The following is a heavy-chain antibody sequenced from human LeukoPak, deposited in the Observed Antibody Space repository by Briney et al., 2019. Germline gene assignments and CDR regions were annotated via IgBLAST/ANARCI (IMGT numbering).Heavy chain of an antibody. CDR1: GFTLSTNA. J-gene: IGHJ4*02. CDR3: AKDVGKWESLHFFDY. Sequence: GGSLRLSCLTSGFTLSTNAMSWVRQAPGKGLEWISGISGSGASTYYADSVKGRFTISRDDSRNTLYLQMNSLRGDDTAVYYCAKDVGKWESLHFFDYWGQGTLDTVSS. V-gene: IGHV3-23*01. D-gene: IGHD1-26*01. CDR2: ISGSGAST.